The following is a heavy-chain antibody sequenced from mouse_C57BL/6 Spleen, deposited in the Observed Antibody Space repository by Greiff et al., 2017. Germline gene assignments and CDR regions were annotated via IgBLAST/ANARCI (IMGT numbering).Heavy chain of an antibody. V-gene: IGHV1-52*01. CDR3: SRDWTGFDD. Sequence: QVQLQQPGAELVRPGSSVKLSCKASGYTFTSYWMNWVKQRPIQGLEWIGNIDPSDSETHYNQKFKDKATLTVDKSSSTAYMQLSILTSEDSAVYYCSRDWTGFDDWGQGTTLTVSS. CDR1: GYTFTSYW. J-gene: IGHJ2*01. CDR2: IDPSDSET.